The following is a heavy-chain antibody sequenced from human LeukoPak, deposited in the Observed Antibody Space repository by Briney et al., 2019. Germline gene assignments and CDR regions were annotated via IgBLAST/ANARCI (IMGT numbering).Heavy chain of an antibody. CDR3: ARLRFSEWYLDY. CDR1: GGSISGYY. D-gene: IGHD3-3*01. V-gene: IGHV4-59*08. CDR2: IYYSGST. J-gene: IGHJ4*02. Sequence: PSETLSLTCTVSGGSISGYYWSWIRQPPGKGLEWIGYIYYSGSTNYNPSLKSRVTISVDTSKNQFSLKLSSVTAADAAVYYFARLRFSEWYLDYGGQGTLVTVSS.